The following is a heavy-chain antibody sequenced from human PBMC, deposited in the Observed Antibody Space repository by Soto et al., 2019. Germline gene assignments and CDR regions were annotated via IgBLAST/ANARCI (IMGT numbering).Heavy chain of an antibody. CDR1: GGSMNSGGYC. D-gene: IGHD2-15*01. Sequence: QVQLQESGPGLVKPSQTLSLTCTVSGGSMNSGGYCWSWIRQHPGEGLEWIGCISYGGTTSYNPSLKLRVIISVDTSKNQFSLKLTSVTAADPAVYSCSRGILVWGQGTLITVSS. V-gene: IGHV4-31*03. CDR3: SRGILV. CDR2: ISYGGTT. J-gene: IGHJ4*02.